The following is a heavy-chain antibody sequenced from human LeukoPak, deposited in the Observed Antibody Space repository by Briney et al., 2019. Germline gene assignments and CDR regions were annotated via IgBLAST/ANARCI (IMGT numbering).Heavy chain of an antibody. V-gene: IGHV3-48*04. J-gene: IGHJ3*02. D-gene: IGHD1-26*01. CDR1: GFTFSSYS. Sequence: GGSLRLSCAASGFTFSSYSMNWVRQAPGKGLEWGSYISSSGSTIYYADSVKGRFTISRDNAKTSLYLQMTSLRAEDTAVYYCARAGVFHSGSYPDAFDIWGQGTMVTVSS. CDR2: ISSSGSTI. CDR3: ARAGVFHSGSYPDAFDI.